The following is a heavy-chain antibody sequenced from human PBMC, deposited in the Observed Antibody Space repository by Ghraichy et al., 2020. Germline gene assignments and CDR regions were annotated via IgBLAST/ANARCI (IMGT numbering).Heavy chain of an antibody. J-gene: IGHJ4*02. Sequence: ASVKVSCKASGYTFTSYYMHWVRQAPGQGLEWMGIINPSGGSTSYAQKFQGRVTMTRDTSTSTVYMELSSLRSEDTAVYYCAREMGIAVAGTRYYFDYWGQGTLVTVSS. CDR1: GYTFTSYY. V-gene: IGHV1-46*03. CDR2: INPSGGST. D-gene: IGHD6-19*01. CDR3: AREMGIAVAGTRYYFDY.